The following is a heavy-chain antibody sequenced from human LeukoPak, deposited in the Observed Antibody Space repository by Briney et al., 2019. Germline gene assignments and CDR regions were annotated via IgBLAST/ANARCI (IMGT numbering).Heavy chain of an antibody. CDR2: VHLDGRT. CDR3: AREGGLYRPLDY. Sequence: KASETLSLTCGVSGGSVINTNWWTWVRQPPGKGLEWIGEVHLDGRTNYNPSLESRPTMSVDVSENQVSLKLTSVTAADTAVYYCAREGGLYRPLDYSGQGTLVTVSS. CDR1: GGSVINTNW. V-gene: IGHV4-4*02. J-gene: IGHJ4*02.